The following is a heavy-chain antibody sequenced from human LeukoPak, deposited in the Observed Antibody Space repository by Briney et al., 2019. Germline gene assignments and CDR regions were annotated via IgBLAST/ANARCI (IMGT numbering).Heavy chain of an antibody. CDR1: GGSISSGGYS. J-gene: IGHJ4*02. CDR3: ARDRGFGELDFDY. D-gene: IGHD3-10*01. V-gene: IGHV4-30-2*01. Sequence: SETLSLTCAVSGGSISSGGYSWSWIRQPPGKGLEWIGYIYHSGSTYYNPSLKSRVTISVDRSKNQFSLKLSSVTAADTAVYYCARDRGFGELDFDYWGQGTLVTVSS. CDR2: IYHSGST.